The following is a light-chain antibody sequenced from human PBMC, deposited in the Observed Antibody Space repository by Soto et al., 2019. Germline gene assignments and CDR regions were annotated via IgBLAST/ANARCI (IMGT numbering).Light chain of an antibody. V-gene: IGKV3-15*01. Sequence: ETTLTQSPATLSASPGERVTLSCRATQSVTYNLAWYQQKPGQAPRLLIYGASTRPAGVPARFGGRGSGTEFTLTITSLQSEDFAVYYCQQYNDWLWTFGQGTKVDIK. CDR1: QSVTYN. J-gene: IGKJ1*01. CDR2: GAS. CDR3: QQYNDWLWT.